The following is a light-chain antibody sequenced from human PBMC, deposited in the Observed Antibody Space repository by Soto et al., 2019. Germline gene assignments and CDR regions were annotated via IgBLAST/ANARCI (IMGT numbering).Light chain of an antibody. CDR2: DAS. CDR3: QQRGNWPWT. Sequence: EIVLTQSPATLSLSPGERATLSCRASPSVSSYLAWYQQKAGQAPRLLIYDASNRATGIPARFSGSGSGTDFTLTISSLEPEDCAVYYGQQRGNWPWTFGQGTKVEIK. J-gene: IGKJ1*01. V-gene: IGKV3-11*01. CDR1: PSVSSY.